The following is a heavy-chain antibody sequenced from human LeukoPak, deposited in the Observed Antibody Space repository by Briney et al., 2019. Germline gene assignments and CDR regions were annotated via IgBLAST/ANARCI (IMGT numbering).Heavy chain of an antibody. V-gene: IGHV4-59*01. CDR1: GGSISSYY. D-gene: IGHD4-11*01. CDR2: IYYSGST. J-gene: IGHJ5*02. Sequence: SETLSLTCTVSGGSISSYYWSWIRQPPGKGLEWIGYIYYSGSTNYNPSLKSRVTISVDTSKNQFSLKLSSVTAADTAVYYCARDRNYGTPYNWFDPWGQGTLVTVSS. CDR3: ARDRNYGTPYNWFDP.